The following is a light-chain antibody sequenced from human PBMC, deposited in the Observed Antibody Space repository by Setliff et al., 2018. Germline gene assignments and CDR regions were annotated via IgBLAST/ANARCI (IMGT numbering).Light chain of an antibody. J-gene: IGLJ1*01. CDR2: EVF. V-gene: IGLV2-18*02. CDR1: YSDIGGHDR. Sequence: SVLAQPPSVSGSPGQSVTISCTGTYSDIGGHDRVSWYQQPPGAAPKLIIYEVFHRPSGVPGRFSGSKSGTTASLTISGLQAEDEADYFCGSFSSTTTFYVFGPGTKVTVL. CDR3: GSFSSTTTFYV.